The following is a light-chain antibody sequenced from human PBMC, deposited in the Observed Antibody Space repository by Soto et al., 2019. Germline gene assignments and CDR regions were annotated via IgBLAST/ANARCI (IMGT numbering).Light chain of an antibody. J-gene: IGLJ3*02. V-gene: IGLV2-14*03. CDR2: GVS. Sequence: QSVLTQPASVSGSPGQSITISCTGTSSDVGGYDYVSWYQQHPGKAPKLMIYGVSNRPSGVSNRFSGSKSGKTASLTISGLQAEDEADYYCSSYTNSITHVFGGGTKLTVL. CDR1: SSDVGGYDY. CDR3: SSYTNSITHV.